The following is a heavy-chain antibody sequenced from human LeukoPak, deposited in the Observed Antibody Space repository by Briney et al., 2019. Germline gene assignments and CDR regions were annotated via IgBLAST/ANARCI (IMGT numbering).Heavy chain of an antibody. D-gene: IGHD1-14*01. CDR3: ARLDNLLGFDY. CDR2: INPSGGST. Sequence: ASVKVSCKASGYTFTKYGITWVRRAPGQGLEWMGIINPSGGSTSYAQKFQGRVTMTRDTSTSTVYMELSSLRSEDTAVYYCARLDNLLGFDYWGQGTLVTVSS. J-gene: IGHJ4*02. CDR1: GYTFTKYG. V-gene: IGHV1-46*01.